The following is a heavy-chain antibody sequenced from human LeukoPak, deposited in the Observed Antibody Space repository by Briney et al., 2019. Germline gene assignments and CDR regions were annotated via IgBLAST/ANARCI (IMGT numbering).Heavy chain of an antibody. CDR2: IYYSGST. CDR1: GDSISSYY. V-gene: IGHV4-59*01. Sequence: SETLSLTCTVSGDSISSYYWSWIRQPPGKGLEWIGYIYYSGSTNYKPSLKSRVSISVDTSKNQFSLKLGSVTAADTAVYHCARGIHYFDYWGQGTLVTVSS. J-gene: IGHJ4*02. CDR3: ARGIHYFDY.